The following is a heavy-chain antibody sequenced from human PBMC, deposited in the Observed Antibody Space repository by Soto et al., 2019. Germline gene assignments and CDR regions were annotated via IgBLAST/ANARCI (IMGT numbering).Heavy chain of an antibody. CDR3: ARGRFRRTWFDP. CDR2: MNPDSGNT. D-gene: IGHD3-16*01. Sequence: QVQLVQSGAEVKKPGASVKVSCKASGYTFTNYDIHWVRQATGQGLEWMGWMNPDSGNTVQAKQFQGRVTLTRDTSLSPAYMEMSSLRSADPAVYSCARGRFRRTWFDPWGQGTLVTVSS. J-gene: IGHJ5*02. V-gene: IGHV1-8*01. CDR1: GYTFTNYD.